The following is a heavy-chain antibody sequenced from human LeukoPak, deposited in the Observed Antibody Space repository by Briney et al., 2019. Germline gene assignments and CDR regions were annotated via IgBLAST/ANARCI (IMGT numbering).Heavy chain of an antibody. CDR1: GYTFTSYG. D-gene: IGHD3-10*01. CDR3: AREVASYYYGSGSLDWFDP. Sequence: GASVKVSCKASGYTFTSYGISWVRQAPGQGLEWMGWISAYNGNTNYAQKLQGRVTMTTDTSTSTAYMELRSLRSDDTAVYYCAREVASYYYGSGSLDWFDPWGQGTLVTVSS. V-gene: IGHV1-18*01. CDR2: ISAYNGNT. J-gene: IGHJ5*02.